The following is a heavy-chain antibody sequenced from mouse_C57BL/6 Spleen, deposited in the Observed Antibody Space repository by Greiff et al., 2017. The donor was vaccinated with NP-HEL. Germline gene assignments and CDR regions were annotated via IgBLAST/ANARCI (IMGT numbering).Heavy chain of an antibody. CDR3: TAMGGGSYGFAY. CDR2: IDPENGDT. CDR1: GYNIKDDY. D-gene: IGHD1-1*02. V-gene: IGHV14-4*01. Sequence: EVQLQQSGAELVRPGASVKLSCTASGYNIKDDYMHWVKQRPEQGLEWIGWIDPENGDTEYAPKFQGKATLTADKSSNTAYLLLSSLTSEDTAVYYETAMGGGSYGFAYWGQGTLVTVSA. J-gene: IGHJ3*01.